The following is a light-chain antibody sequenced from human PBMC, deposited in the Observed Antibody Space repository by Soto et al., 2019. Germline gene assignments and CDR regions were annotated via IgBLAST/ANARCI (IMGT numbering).Light chain of an antibody. Sequence: QSALTQPASVSGSPGQSITISCTGTSNDVGDYNYVSWYQQHPGKAPKLMISEVTNRPAGVSDRFSGSKSGNTASLTISGLQAEDEADYYCSSYSNSSPVVFGTGTKVTVL. CDR1: SNDVGDYNY. CDR3: SSYSNSSPVV. J-gene: IGLJ1*01. CDR2: EVT. V-gene: IGLV2-14*01.